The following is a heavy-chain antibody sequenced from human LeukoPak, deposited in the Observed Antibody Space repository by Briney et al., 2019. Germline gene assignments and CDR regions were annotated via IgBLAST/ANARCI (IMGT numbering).Heavy chain of an antibody. J-gene: IGHJ4*02. D-gene: IGHD6-25*01. CDR3: ARVSGGVYFDY. CDR1: DDSITMYY. V-gene: IGHV4-4*07. CDR2: IYTTGST. Sequence: KSSETLSLTCTVSDDSITMYYWSWIRQPAGKGLDWIGRIYTTGSTNYNPSLKSRVTISVDTSKNQFSLKLSSVTAADTAVYYCARVSGGVYFDYWGQGTLVTVSS.